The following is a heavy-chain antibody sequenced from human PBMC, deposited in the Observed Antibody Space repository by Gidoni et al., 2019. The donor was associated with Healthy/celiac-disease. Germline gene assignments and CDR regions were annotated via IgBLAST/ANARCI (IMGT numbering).Heavy chain of an antibody. CDR2: IYYSGST. CDR3: ARDHGGDYPFRY. V-gene: IGHV4-31*02. CDR1: SGGYY. D-gene: IGHD4-17*01. Sequence: SGGYYWSWIRKHPGKGLEWIGYIYYSGSTYYNQSLKSRVTISVHTSKNQFSLKLSSVTAGDTAVYYGARDHGGDYPFRYWGQGTLVTVSA. J-gene: IGHJ4*02.